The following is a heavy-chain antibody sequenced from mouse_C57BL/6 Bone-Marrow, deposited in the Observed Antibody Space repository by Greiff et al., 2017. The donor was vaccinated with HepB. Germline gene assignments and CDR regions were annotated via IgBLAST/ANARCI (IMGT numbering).Heavy chain of an antibody. D-gene: IGHD3-2*02. Sequence: EVKLMESGPELVKPGASVKISCKASGYSFTGYYMNWVKQSPEKSLEWIGEINPSTGGTTYNQKFKAKATLTVDKSSSTAYMQLKSLTSEDSAVYYCARDSSEGWFAYWGQGTLVTVSA. V-gene: IGHV1-42*01. J-gene: IGHJ3*01. CDR2: INPSTGGT. CDR1: GYSFTGYY. CDR3: ARDSSEGWFAY.